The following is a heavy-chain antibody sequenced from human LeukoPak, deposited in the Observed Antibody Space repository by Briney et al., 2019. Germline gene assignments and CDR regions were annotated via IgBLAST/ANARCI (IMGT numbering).Heavy chain of an antibody. CDR1: GYTFTSYY. J-gene: IGHJ5*02. V-gene: IGHV1-46*01. CDR3: ARDPPPYLGWFDP. Sequence: GASVKVSCKASGYTFTSYYMHWVRQAPGQGLEWMGIINPSGGSTSYAQKFQGRVTMTTDTSTSTAYMELRSLRSDDTAVYYCARDPPPYLGWFDPWGQGTLVTVSS. D-gene: IGHD2-21*01. CDR2: INPSGGST.